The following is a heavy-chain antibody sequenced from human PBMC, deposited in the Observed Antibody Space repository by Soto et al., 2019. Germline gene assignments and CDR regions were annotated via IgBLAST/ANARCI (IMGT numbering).Heavy chain of an antibody. D-gene: IGHD4-17*01. Sequence: SETLSLTCTVSGGSISSYYWSWIRQPPGKGLEWIGYIYYSGSTNYNPSLKSRVTISVDTSKDQFSLKLSSVTAADTAVYYCARTTYGDVAYYYYGMGVWGQGTTVTVSS. CDR2: IYYSGST. J-gene: IGHJ6*02. CDR3: ARTTYGDVAYYYYGMGV. CDR1: GGSISSYY. V-gene: IGHV4-59*01.